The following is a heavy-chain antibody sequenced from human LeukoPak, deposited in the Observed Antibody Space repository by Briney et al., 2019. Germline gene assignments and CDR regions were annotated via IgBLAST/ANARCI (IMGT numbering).Heavy chain of an antibody. V-gene: IGHV3-21*01. D-gene: IGHD1-1*01. CDR1: GFTFSSYS. J-gene: IGHJ4*02. CDR2: ITSSGRYI. CDR3: ARGGSGNWNAPFDY. Sequence: GGSLRLSCAASGFTFSSYSMNWVRQAPGKGLEWVSSITSSGRYIYYADSVKGRFTISRDNAKNSLYLQMNSLRTEDTAVYYCARGGSGNWNAPFDYWGQGTLVTVSS.